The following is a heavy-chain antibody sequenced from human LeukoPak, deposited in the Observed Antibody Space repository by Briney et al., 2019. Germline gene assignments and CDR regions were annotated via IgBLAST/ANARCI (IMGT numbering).Heavy chain of an antibody. J-gene: IGHJ3*01. CDR2: IYTGGST. CDR1: GFIVSRNY. D-gene: IGHD3-22*01. Sequence: PGGSLRLSCAAPGFIVSRNYMSWVRQAPGKGLEWVSLIYTGGSTYYADSVRGRFTISRDDSKNTLYLQMNSLRAADTAVYYCARERGSENGYKGDFDVWGQGTMVTVSS. V-gene: IGHV3-53*01. CDR3: ARERGSENGYKGDFDV.